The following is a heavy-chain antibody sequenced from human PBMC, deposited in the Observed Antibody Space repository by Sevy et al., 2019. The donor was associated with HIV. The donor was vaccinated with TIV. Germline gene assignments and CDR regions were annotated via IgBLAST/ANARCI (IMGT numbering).Heavy chain of an antibody. CDR3: AREAKLGAPLGY. CDR1: GGSISLYY. Sequence: SETLSLTCTVSGGSISLYYWSWIRQPAGKGLEWIGHIYGSGSTSYYPSLKSRVPMSVDTSQNQISLKLTSVTAADTAVYYCAREAKLGAPLGYWGQGTLVTVSS. J-gene: IGHJ4*02. CDR2: IYGSGST. D-gene: IGHD3-16*01. V-gene: IGHV4-4*07.